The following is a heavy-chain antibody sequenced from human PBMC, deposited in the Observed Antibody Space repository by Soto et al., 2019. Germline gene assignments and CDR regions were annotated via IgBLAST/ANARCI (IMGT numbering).Heavy chain of an antibody. CDR1: GYSLTSYW. V-gene: IGHV5-10-1*01. CDR2: IDPSDSYT. CDR3: ARSPYSSSAYGMDV. J-gene: IGHJ6*02. Sequence: ESLKISCKGSGYSLTSYWISWVRQMPGKGLEWMGRIDPSDSYTNYSPSFQGHVTISADKSISTAYLQWSSLKASDAAMYYCARSPYSSSAYGMDVWGQGTTVTVS. D-gene: IGHD6-6*01.